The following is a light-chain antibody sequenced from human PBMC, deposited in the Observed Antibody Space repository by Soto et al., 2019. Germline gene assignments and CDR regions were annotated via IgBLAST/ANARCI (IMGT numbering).Light chain of an antibody. CDR3: MQALQTLT. CDR1: XXLLHSNGYNY. V-gene: IGKV2-28*01. J-gene: IGKJ4*01. CDR2: LGS. Sequence: DMVMTPSPLALPVTPGEPSTMAXRSXXXLLHSNGYNYLDWYLQKPGQSPQLLIYLGSNRSSGVPDRFSGSGSGTDFTLKISRVEAEDVGVYYCMQALQTLTFGGGTKVDI.